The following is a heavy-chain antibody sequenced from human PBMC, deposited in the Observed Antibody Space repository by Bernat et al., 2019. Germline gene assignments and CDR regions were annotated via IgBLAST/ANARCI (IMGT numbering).Heavy chain of an antibody. Sequence: QVQVVESGGGVVQPGRSLRLSCAASGFTFSSYAMHWVRQAPGKGLEWVAVISYDGSNKYYADSVKGRFTISRDNSKNTLYLQMNSLRAEDTAVYYCARDSVPAAKYYYGMDVWGQGTTVTVSS. D-gene: IGHD2-2*01. CDR3: ARDSVPAAKYYYGMDV. CDR2: ISYDGSNK. CDR1: GFTFSSYA. V-gene: IGHV3-30-3*01. J-gene: IGHJ6*02.